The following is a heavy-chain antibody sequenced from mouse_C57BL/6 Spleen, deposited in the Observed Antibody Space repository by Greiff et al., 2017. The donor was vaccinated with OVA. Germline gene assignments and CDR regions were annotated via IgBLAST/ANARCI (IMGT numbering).Heavy chain of an antibody. D-gene: IGHD2-3*01. CDR1: GFTFSDYG. J-gene: IGHJ4*01. Sequence: EVKLMESGGGLVQPGWSLKLSCAASGFTFSDYGMAWVRQAPRKGPEWVAFISNLAYSIYDADTVTGRFTISRENAKNTLYLEMSSLRSEDTAMYYCARRDGYGAMDYWGQGTSVTVSS. V-gene: IGHV5-15*01. CDR3: ARRDGYGAMDY. CDR2: ISNLAYSI.